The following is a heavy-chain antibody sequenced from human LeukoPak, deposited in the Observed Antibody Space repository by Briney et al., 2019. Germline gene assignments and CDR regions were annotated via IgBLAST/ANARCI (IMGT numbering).Heavy chain of an antibody. CDR3: ARDRSGYYPYYFDY. V-gene: IGHV3-66*02. D-gene: IGHD3-22*01. Sequence: GGSLRLSCAASGFTVSSNYMSWARQAPGKGLEWVSVIYSGGSTYYADSVKGRFTISRDNSKNTLYLQMNSLRAEDTAVYYCARDRSGYYPYYFDYWGQGTLVTVSS. J-gene: IGHJ4*02. CDR2: IYSGGST. CDR1: GFTVSSNY.